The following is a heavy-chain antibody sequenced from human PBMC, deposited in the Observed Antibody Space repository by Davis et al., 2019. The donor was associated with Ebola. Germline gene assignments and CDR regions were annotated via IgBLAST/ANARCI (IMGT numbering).Heavy chain of an antibody. CDR1: GFTFDDYA. CDR3: AQIISYYYGMDV. CDR2: ISSSSSYI. J-gene: IGHJ6*02. Sequence: GESLKISCAASGFTFDDYAMHWVRQAPGKGLEWVSSISSSSSYIYYADSVKGRFTISRDNAKNSLYLQMNSLRAEDTAVYYCAQIISYYYGMDVWGQGTTVTVSS. V-gene: IGHV3-21*01. D-gene: IGHD3-10*01.